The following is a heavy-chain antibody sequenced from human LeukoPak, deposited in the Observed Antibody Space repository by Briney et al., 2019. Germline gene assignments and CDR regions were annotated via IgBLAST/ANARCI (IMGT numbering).Heavy chain of an antibody. Sequence: SETLSLTCTVSGGSVIGGSYYWSWIRQPPGKGLEWIGYIYYSGSTNYNTSLKSRVTMSVDTSKNQFSLKLSSVTAADTAVYYCASQLIIWGQGILVTVSS. CDR2: IYYSGST. V-gene: IGHV4-61*01. CDR3: ASQLII. J-gene: IGHJ4*02. CDR1: GGSVIGGSYY. D-gene: IGHD1-1*01.